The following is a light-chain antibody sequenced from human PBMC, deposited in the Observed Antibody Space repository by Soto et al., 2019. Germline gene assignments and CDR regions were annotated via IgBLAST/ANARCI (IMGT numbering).Light chain of an antibody. Sequence: EIVLTQSPATLSLSPGERATLSCRASQTVRSSLAWYQQKPGQAPRLLIYEVSNRATGIPARFSGSGSGAAFTLTISSLEPGDFASYYCQQHINWPLTFGGGTKV. CDR1: QTVRSS. J-gene: IGKJ4*01. V-gene: IGKV3-11*01. CDR2: EVS. CDR3: QQHINWPLT.